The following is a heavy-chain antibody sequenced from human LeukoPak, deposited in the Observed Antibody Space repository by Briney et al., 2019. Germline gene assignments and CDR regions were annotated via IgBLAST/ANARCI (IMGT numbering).Heavy chain of an antibody. J-gene: IGHJ4*02. CDR1: GFTFSSYW. V-gene: IGHV3-7*01. CDR2: IKQDGSEK. Sequence: GGSLRLSCAASGFTFSSYWTSWVRQAPGKGLEWVANIKQDGSEKYYVDSVKGRFTISRDNAKNSLYLQMNSLRAEDTAVYYCARGLCGGDCYDYWGQGTLVTVSS. CDR3: ARGLCGGDCYDY. D-gene: IGHD2-21*01.